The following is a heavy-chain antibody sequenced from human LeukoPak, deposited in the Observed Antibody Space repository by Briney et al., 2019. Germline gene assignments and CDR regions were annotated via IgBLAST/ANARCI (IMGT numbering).Heavy chain of an antibody. CDR1: GGSISSSSYD. D-gene: IGHD3-22*01. V-gene: IGHV4-39*07. CDR2: IYYSGST. CDR3: ARGPYSYDSSGAFDI. Sequence: SETLSLTCTVSGGSISSSSYDWGWIRQPPGKGLEWIGSIYYSGSTYYNPSLKSLVTISVDTSKNQFSLKLSSVTAADTAVYFCARGPYSYDSSGAFDIWGQGTMVTVSS. J-gene: IGHJ3*02.